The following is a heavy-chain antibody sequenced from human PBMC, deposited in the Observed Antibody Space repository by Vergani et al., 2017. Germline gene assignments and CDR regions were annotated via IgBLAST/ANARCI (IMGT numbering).Heavy chain of an antibody. D-gene: IGHD3-22*01. V-gene: IGHV4-39*07. Sequence: QLQLQESGPGLVKPSETLSLTCTVSGGSISSSSYYWGWIRQPPGKGLEWIGSIYTSGSTHYNPSLKSRVTMSVDTSKNQFSLKLSSVTAADTAVYYCARAEYYYDSSGFVYFDYWGQGTLVTVSS. CDR3: ARAEYYYDSSGFVYFDY. J-gene: IGHJ4*02. CDR1: GGSISSSSYY. CDR2: IYTSGST.